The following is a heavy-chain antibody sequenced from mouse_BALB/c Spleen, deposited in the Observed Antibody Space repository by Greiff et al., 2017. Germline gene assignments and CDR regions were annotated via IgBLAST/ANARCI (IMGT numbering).Heavy chain of an antibody. CDR3: TRPSYYGSSHWYFDG. J-gene: IGHJ1*01. D-gene: IGHD1-1*01. V-gene: IGHV1-5*01. CDR1: GYSFTSYW. CDR2: IYPGNSDT. Sequence: EVQLQQSGTVLARPGASVKMSCKASGYSFTSYWMHWVKQRPGQGLEWIGAIYPGNSDTSYNQKFKGKAKLTAVTSASTAYMELSSLTNEDSAVYYCTRPSYYGSSHWYFDGWGAGTTVTVSS.